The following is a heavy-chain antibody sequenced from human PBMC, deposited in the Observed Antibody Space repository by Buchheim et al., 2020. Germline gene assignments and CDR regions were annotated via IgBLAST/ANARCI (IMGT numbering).Heavy chain of an antibody. CDR3: VRGHCSDGVCYNNLDQ. D-gene: IGHD2-8*02. Sequence: EVQLVESGGGLVQPGGSLRLSCAASGFSVSSTYMSWARQAPGSGLEWVSVIYNDGRTYYTDSVKGRFTISRHDFENTVHLQMNSLRGEDSAVYFCVRGHCSDGVCYNNLDQWGQGTL. V-gene: IGHV3-53*04. CDR2: IYNDGRT. J-gene: IGHJ4*02. CDR1: GFSVSSTY.